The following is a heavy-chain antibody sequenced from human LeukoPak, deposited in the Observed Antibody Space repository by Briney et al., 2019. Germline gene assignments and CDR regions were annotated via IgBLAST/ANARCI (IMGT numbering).Heavy chain of an antibody. Sequence: SETLSLTCAVYGGSFSGYYWSWIRQPPGKGLEWIGEINHSGSTNYNPSLKSRVTISVDTSKNQFSLKLSSVTAADTAVYYCARRGWIQLWTRPYYFDYWGQGTLVTVSS. CDR3: ARRGWIQLWTRPYYFDY. CDR2: INHSGST. J-gene: IGHJ4*02. D-gene: IGHD5-18*01. CDR1: GGSFSGYY. V-gene: IGHV4-34*01.